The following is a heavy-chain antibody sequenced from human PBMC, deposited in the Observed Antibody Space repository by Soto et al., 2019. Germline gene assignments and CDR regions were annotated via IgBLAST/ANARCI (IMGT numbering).Heavy chain of an antibody. V-gene: IGHV1-8*01. D-gene: IGHD2-2*02. CDR3: ARPYCDSTRCYTYWFDP. J-gene: IGHJ5*02. CDR1: GYSFSTYD. CDR2: VNPKSGNT. Sequence: QVQLVQSGAEVKKPGASVKVSCKASGYSFSTYDINWVRQAAGQGLEWMGWVNPKSGNTDYAQRFRGRDTMTSNTSISTAYMELSALTPEDTAVYYCARPYCDSTRCYTYWFDPWGQGTLVTVSS.